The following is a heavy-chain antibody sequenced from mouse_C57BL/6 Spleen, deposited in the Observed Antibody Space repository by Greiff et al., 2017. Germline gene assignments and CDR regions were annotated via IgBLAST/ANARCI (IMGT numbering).Heavy chain of an antibody. CDR3: ARDRGCYGSSPHWYFEV. CDR2: ISDGGSYT. CDR1: GFTFSSYA. J-gene: IGHJ1*03. Sequence: DVMLVESGGGLVKPGGSLKLSCAASGFTFSSYAMSWVRQTPEKRLEWVATISDGGSYTYYPDNVKGRFTISRDNAKNNLYLQMSHLKSEDTAMYYGARDRGCYGSSPHWYFEVWGTGTTVTVAS. V-gene: IGHV5-4*01. D-gene: IGHD1-1*01.